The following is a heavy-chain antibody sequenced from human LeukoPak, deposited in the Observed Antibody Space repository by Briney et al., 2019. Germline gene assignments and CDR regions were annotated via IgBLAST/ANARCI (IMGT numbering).Heavy chain of an antibody. V-gene: IGHV4-39*02. CDR2: RYYSGST. J-gene: IGHJ4*02. CDR3: ARDYYGSGSYNID. CDR1: GGSISSSGSY. Sequence: TSETLSLTCTVSGGSISSSGSYWGWIRQPPGKGLEWIESRYYSGSTYYNPSLKSRITISVDTSKNQFSLKLSSVTAADTAVYYCARDYYGSGSYNIDWGQGTLVTVSS. D-gene: IGHD3-10*01.